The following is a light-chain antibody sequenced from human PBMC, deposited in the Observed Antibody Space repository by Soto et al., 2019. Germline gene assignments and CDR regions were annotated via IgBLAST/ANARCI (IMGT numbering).Light chain of an antibody. CDR1: QAISFS. J-gene: IGKJ1*01. CDR2: GAS. CDR3: QKYDSAPHT. V-gene: IGKV1-27*01. Sequence: DIPMTQSPSTLSASIGDRVTITCRASQAISFSLTWYQQKPGKVPKLLIYGASNLQSGVPSRFSGSGSGTDFTLTISSLQPEDVATYYCQKYDSAPHTFGQGTKVEI.